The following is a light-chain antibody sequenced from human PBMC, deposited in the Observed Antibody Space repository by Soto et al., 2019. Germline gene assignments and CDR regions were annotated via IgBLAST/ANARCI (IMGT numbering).Light chain of an antibody. V-gene: IGLV1-44*01. J-gene: IGLJ3*02. Sequence: QSVLTQPPSASGTPGQRVTISCSGSNSNIGRNTVNWYQQFPGAAPNLLIHSDNQRPSGVPDRFSGSRSGTSASLAISGLQSEDEADYYCAAWDESPNVPLFGGGTKVTVL. CDR2: SDN. CDR1: NSNIGRNT. CDR3: AAWDESPNVPL.